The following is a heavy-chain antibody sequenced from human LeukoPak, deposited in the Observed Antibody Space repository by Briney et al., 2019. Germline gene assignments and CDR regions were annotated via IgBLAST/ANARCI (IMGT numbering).Heavy chain of an antibody. J-gene: IGHJ4*02. V-gene: IGHV3-43*02. CDR1: VLAIGDFA. CDR3: ARESGKFDY. Sequence: GGSLRLSCVASVLAIGDFAMHWVRQAPGQGLEWVSLISGDGVSTFFTDSVKGRFSISRDNSKNSRFLEMSSLRTEDTAMYSCARESGKFDYWGQGTLVTVSS. CDR2: ISGDGVST.